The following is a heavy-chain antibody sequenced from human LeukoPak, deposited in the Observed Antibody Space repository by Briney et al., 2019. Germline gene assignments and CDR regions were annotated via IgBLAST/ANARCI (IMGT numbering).Heavy chain of an antibody. CDR2: IYYSGST. J-gene: IGHJ4*02. V-gene: IGHV4-59*01. D-gene: IGHD6-19*01. Sequence: SETLSLTCTVSGDSISSYYWSWIRQPPGKGLEWIGYIYYSGSTNYNPSLKSRVTISVDTSKNQLSLQLSSVTTADTAVYYCARAKKAVAGFFDYWGQGTLVTVSS. CDR1: GDSISSYY. CDR3: ARAKKAVAGFFDY.